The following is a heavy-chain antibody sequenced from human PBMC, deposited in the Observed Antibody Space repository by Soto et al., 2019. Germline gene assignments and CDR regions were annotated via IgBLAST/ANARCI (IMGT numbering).Heavy chain of an antibody. J-gene: IGHJ4*02. CDR1: GFTFSGYA. Sequence: EVQLLESGGGLVQPGGSLRLSCVASGFTFSGYAMTWVRQAPGKGLEWVSAITGSGGSTYYADSVKGRFTISRDNSKNKLYLQMNSPRAEDTAVYYCAKRLSGWYEIDYWGQGTLVTVSS. V-gene: IGHV3-23*01. CDR3: AKRLSGWYEIDY. D-gene: IGHD6-19*01. CDR2: ITGSGGST.